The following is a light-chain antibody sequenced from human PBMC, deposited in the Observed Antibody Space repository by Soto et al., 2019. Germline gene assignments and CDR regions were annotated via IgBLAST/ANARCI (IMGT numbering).Light chain of an antibody. V-gene: IGKV3D-20*01. CDR3: QKYGSTPLT. CDR2: DAS. Sequence: EIVLTQSPATLSFSPGESATLSCVASQRVSNNYLAWYQQKPGLAPRLLIYDASSRATGIPDRFTGSGSGTDFTLTISRLESEDFAVYYCQKYGSTPLTFGGGTKVEIK. CDR1: QRVSNNY. J-gene: IGKJ4*01.